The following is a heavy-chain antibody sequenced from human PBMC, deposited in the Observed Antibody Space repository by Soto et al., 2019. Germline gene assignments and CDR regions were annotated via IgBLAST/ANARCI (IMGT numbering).Heavy chain of an antibody. D-gene: IGHD3-22*01. CDR1: GFTFSGSA. J-gene: IGHJ4*02. V-gene: IGHV3-73*01. CDR3: SYDDSSGYIDY. CDR2: IRSKANSYAT. Sequence: GGSLRLSCAASGFTFSGSAMHWVRQASGKGLEWVGRIRSKANSYATAYAASVKGRSTISRDDSKNTAYLQMNSLKTEDTAVYYCSYDDSSGYIDYWGQGTLVTVSS.